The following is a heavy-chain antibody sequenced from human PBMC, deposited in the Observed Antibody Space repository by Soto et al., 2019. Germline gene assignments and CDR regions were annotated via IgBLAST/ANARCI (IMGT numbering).Heavy chain of an antibody. J-gene: IGHJ4*02. CDR2: INAGSGNT. V-gene: IGHV1-3*01. Sequence: ASVKVSCKASGYTFTGFSLHWVRQAPGQRLEWMGWINAGSGNTKYSQKFQGRVTITRDTSASTAYMELSSLTSEDTAVYYCERDGGFGEPFRYYFDYWAQGTLVTVSS. CDR1: GYTFTGFS. D-gene: IGHD3-10*01. CDR3: ERDGGFGEPFRYYFDY.